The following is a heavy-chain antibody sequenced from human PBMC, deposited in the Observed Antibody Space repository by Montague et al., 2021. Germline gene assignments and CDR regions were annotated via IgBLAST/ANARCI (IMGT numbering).Heavy chain of an antibody. CDR1: GFTFSTFP. V-gene: IGHV3-30-3*01. Sequence: SLRLSCAASGFTFSTFPMHWVRRAPGKGLEWVALISHDGSNKYYADSVRGRFTVSRDNSKNTLYLQTSSLRADDTAVYYCARWRVYYDSSGYAAWGRGTLVTVSS. CDR3: ARWRVYYDSSGYAA. D-gene: IGHD3-22*01. CDR2: ISHDGSNK. J-gene: IGHJ5*02.